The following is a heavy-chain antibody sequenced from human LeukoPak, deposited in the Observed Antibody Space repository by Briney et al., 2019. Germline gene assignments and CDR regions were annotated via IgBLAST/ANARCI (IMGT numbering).Heavy chain of an antibody. D-gene: IGHD6-19*01. V-gene: IGHV3-30*02. Sequence: GGSLRLSCAASGFTFSSYGMHWVRQAPGKGLEWVAFIRFDGSNKYYADSVKGRFTISRDNSKNTLYLQMNSLRAEDTAVYYCARDHSSGWYVDYWGQGTLVTVSS. CDR3: ARDHSSGWYVDY. CDR1: GFTFSSYG. J-gene: IGHJ4*02. CDR2: IRFDGSNK.